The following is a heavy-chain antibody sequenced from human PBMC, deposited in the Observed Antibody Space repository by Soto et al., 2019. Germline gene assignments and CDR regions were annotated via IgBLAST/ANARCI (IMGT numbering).Heavy chain of an antibody. V-gene: IGHV4-34*01. CDR2: INHSGST. D-gene: IGHD3-10*01. CDR1: GGSFSGYY. J-gene: IGHJ5*02. Sequence: QVQLQQWGAGLLKPSETLSLTCAVYGGSFSGYYWSWIRQPPGKGLEWIGEINHSGSTNYNPSLKSRVTISVVTSKNQFSLKLSSVTAADTAVYYCARDRATMVRGVIPRWFDPWGQGTLVTVSS. CDR3: ARDRATMVRGVIPRWFDP.